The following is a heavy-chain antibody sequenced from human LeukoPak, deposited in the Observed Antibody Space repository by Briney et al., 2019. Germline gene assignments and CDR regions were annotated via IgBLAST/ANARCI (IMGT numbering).Heavy chain of an antibody. CDR2: ISYDGSNK. Sequence: GGSLRLSCAASGFTFSSYGMHWVRQAPGKGLEWVAVISYDGSNKYYADSVKGRFTISRDNSKNTLYLQMNSLRAEDTAVYYCAKNLRLLWFGELLNYYYYGMGVWGQGTTVTVSS. CDR1: GFTFSSYG. CDR3: AKNLRLLWFGELLNYYYYGMGV. J-gene: IGHJ6*02. V-gene: IGHV3-30*18. D-gene: IGHD3-10*01.